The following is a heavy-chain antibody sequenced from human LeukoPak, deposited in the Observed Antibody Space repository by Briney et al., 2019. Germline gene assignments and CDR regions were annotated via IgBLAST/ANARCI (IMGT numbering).Heavy chain of an antibody. Sequence: ASVKVSCKASGGTFSSYAISWVRQAPGQGLEWMGGIIPIFGTANYAQKFQGRVTITADESTSTAYMELSSLRSEDTAVYYCAGVVVPAAIGLAFDIWGQGTMVTVSS. CDR3: AGVVVPAAIGLAFDI. D-gene: IGHD2-2*02. V-gene: IGHV1-69*01. CDR2: IIPIFGTA. CDR1: GGTFSSYA. J-gene: IGHJ3*02.